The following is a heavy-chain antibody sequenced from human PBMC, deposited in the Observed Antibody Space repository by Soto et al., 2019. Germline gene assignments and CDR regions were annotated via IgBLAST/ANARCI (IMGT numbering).Heavy chain of an antibody. V-gene: IGHV4-31*03. CDR3: ASDNSRGGDCFCDA. CDR1: GDSFGRGGYF. Sequence: QVQLQESGPGLVKPSQTLSLTCTVSGDSFGRGGYFWSRIRQPPGKGLAWIGYSYYSGSTSYTPSLKSRVTISVDASKNQCSLTLSSVTAADTAVYYWASDNSRGGDCFCDAWGQGTLVTVSS. D-gene: IGHD2-21*02. CDR2: SYYSGST. J-gene: IGHJ5*02.